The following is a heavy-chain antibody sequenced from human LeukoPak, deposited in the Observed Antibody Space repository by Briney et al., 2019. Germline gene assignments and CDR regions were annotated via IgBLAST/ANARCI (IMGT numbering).Heavy chain of an antibody. Sequence: GGSLRLSCAASGFTFSDFYMSWIRQAPGKGLEWMSYISSSGVNIYYADSVKGRFTISRDNAKNILYLQMNGLRAEDTAVYYCAKGYKYGHYWGQGSLVTVSS. J-gene: IGHJ4*02. CDR2: ISSSGVNI. D-gene: IGHD5-24*01. CDR1: GFTFSDFY. V-gene: IGHV3-11*01. CDR3: AKGYKYGHY.